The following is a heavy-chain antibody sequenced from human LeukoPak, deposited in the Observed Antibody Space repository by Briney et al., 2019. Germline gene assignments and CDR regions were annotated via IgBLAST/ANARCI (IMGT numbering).Heavy chain of an antibody. V-gene: IGHV3-30*18. CDR3: AKDHSSGIDY. D-gene: IGHD6-19*01. J-gene: IGHJ4*02. Sequence: GASLRLSCAASVITFSSYDMHWVRQAPCKGLEWVAVISYDGSNKYYADSVKGRFTISRDNSKNTLYLQMNSLRAEDTAVYYCAKDHSSGIDYWGQGTLVTVSS. CDR2: ISYDGSNK. CDR1: VITFSSYD.